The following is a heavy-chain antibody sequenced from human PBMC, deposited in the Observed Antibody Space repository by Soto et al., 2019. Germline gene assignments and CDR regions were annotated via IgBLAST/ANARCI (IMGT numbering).Heavy chain of an antibody. D-gene: IGHD6-6*01. J-gene: IGHJ4*02. V-gene: IGHV3-30*18. CDR3: AKDRGQLGPIDY. CDR1: GFTFSSYG. CDR2: ISYDGSNK. Sequence: PGGSLRLSCAASGFTFSSYGMHWVRQAPGKGLEWVSVISYDGSNKYYGDSVKGRFTISRDNSKNTMYLQMNSLRAEDTAVYYCAKDRGQLGPIDYWGQGT.